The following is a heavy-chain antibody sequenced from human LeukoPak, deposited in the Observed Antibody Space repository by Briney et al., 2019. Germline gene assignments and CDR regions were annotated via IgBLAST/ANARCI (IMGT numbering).Heavy chain of an antibody. CDR2: ISGSGGST. CDR1: GFTFSSYG. D-gene: IGHD1-26*01. V-gene: IGHV3-23*01. CDR3: ARDRVGYFDY. J-gene: IGHJ4*02. Sequence: GGSLRLSCAASGFTFSSYGMSWVRQAPGKGLEWVSAISGSGGSTYYADSVKGRFTISRDNSKNTLYLQMNSLRAEDTAVYYCARDRVGYFDYWGQGTLVTVSS.